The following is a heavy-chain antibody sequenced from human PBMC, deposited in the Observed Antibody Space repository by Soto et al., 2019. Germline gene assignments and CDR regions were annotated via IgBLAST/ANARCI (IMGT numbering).Heavy chain of an antibody. J-gene: IGHJ4*02. CDR1: GYNFIGYY. CDR2: INPNSSGT. CDR3: ARVPIRDFFDF. V-gene: IGHV1-2*02. Sequence: QVQLVQSGAEVKKPGASVKVSCKASGYNFIGYYIHWVRLAPGQGLEWMGWINPNSSGTNYAQKFQGRVCMSTDTSINTVYMELSRLRSDDTAVYYCARVPIRDFFDFWGQGTLVTVSS.